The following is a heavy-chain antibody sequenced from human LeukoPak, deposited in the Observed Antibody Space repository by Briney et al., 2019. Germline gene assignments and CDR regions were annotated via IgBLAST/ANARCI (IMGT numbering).Heavy chain of an antibody. D-gene: IGHD4/OR15-4a*01. V-gene: IGHV3-53*01. Sequence: GGSLRLSCTVSGFTVSSNSMSWVRQAPGKGLEWVSFIYSGIIHYPDSVKGRFTISRDNSKNTLYLQMNSLRAEDTAVYYCARRAGAYSHPYDYWGQGTLVTVSS. CDR1: GFTVSSNS. CDR3: ARRAGAYSHPYDY. CDR2: IYSGII. J-gene: IGHJ4*02.